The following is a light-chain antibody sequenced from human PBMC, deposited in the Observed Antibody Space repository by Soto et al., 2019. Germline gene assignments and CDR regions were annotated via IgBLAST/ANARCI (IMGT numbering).Light chain of an antibody. Sequence: DIKMTQSPSTLSASVGDRVTITCRATQSISTSLAWYQQKPGKAPNLLISGASNLESGVPSRFSGSGSGTEFTLTISSLQPDDFSSYYCQQYYTYSTFGQGTKVAIK. J-gene: IGKJ1*01. CDR2: GAS. CDR1: QSISTS. V-gene: IGKV1-5*01. CDR3: QQYYTYST.